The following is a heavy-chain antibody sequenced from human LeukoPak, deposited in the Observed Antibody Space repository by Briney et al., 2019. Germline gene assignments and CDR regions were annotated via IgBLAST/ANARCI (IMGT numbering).Heavy chain of an antibody. J-gene: IGHJ4*02. CDR2: INHSGST. CDR1: GGSFSGYY. D-gene: IGHD1-14*01. Sequence: SETLSLTCAVYGGSFSGYYWSWTRQPPGKGLEWIGEINHSGSTNYNPSLKSRVTISVDTSKNQFSLKLSSVTAADTAVYYCARGGNRRGYFDYWGQGTLVTVSS. V-gene: IGHV4-34*01. CDR3: ARGGNRRGYFDY.